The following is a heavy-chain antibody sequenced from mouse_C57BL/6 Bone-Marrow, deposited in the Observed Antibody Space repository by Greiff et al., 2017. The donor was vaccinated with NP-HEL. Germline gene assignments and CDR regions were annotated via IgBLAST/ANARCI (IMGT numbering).Heavy chain of an antibody. D-gene: IGHD4-1*01. Sequence: VQLQESGPGLVAPSQSLSISCTVSGFTFTSYAISWVRQPPGQGLEWLGVIWTGGGTTYYSALNSRLSISKDNAKSQVILKMNSLKTEYTARDYCARGNWWYFDVWGTGTTVTVSS. V-gene: IGHV2-9-1*01. J-gene: IGHJ1*03. CDR2: IWTGGGT. CDR1: GFTFTSYA. CDR3: ARGNWWYFDV.